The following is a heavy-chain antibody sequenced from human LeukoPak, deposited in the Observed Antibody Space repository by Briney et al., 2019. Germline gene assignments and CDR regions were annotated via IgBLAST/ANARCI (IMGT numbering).Heavy chain of an antibody. D-gene: IGHD3-3*01. Sequence: GASVKVSCKASGYTFTSYGISWVRQAPGQGLDWLGWFSAYNGNPNYEKKLQGRVTMTTDTSTSTAYMELRSLRSDDTAVYYCARDRFGITIFGVVPGNYYYGMDVWGQGTTVTVSS. J-gene: IGHJ6*02. CDR2: FSAYNGNP. V-gene: IGHV1-18*01. CDR3: ARDRFGITIFGVVPGNYYYGMDV. CDR1: GYTFTSYG.